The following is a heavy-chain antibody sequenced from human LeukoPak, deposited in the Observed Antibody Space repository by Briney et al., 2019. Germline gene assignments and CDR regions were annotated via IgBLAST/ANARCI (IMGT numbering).Heavy chain of an antibody. CDR1: GYTFTTYA. J-gene: IGHJ4*02. D-gene: IGHD3-3*01. CDR3: ARGRLRFLEEYYFDY. V-gene: IGHV1-3*01. Sequence: ASVKVSCKASGYTFTTYAMHWVRQAPGQRLEWMGWINAGNGNTKYSQKLQARVTITRDTSASTAYMEMRSLRSEDTAVYYCARGRLRFLEEYYFDYWGQGTLVTVSS. CDR2: INAGNGNT.